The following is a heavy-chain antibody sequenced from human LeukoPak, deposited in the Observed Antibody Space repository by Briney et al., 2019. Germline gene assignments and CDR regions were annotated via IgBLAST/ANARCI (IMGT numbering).Heavy chain of an antibody. Sequence: TPSETLSLTCSVSGGSITSYYWSWIRQPPGKGLEWIGYIYYSGSTNYSPSLKSRVTVSVDTSKNQFSLKLRSVTAADTAVYYCARVRGRSGYLDYWGQGTLVTVSS. CDR2: IYYSGST. V-gene: IGHV4-59*08. CDR3: ARVRGRSGYLDY. D-gene: IGHD2-15*01. CDR1: GGSITSYY. J-gene: IGHJ4*02.